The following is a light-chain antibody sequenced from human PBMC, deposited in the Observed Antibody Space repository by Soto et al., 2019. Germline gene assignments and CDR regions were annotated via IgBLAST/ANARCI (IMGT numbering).Light chain of an antibody. Sequence: DIQMTQSPSTLSASVGDRVTITCRASQSISSWVAWYQKKPGKAPKLLIYKASSLESGVPSRFSGSGSGTEFTLTISSLQPDDFATYYCQQYNSFPTFGQGTKVEIK. CDR3: QQYNSFPT. V-gene: IGKV1-5*03. CDR2: KAS. J-gene: IGKJ1*01. CDR1: QSISSW.